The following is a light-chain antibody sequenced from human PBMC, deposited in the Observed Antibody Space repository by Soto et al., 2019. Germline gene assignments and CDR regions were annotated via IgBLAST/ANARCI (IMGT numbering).Light chain of an antibody. Sequence: HSALTQPPSASGSPGQSVTISCTGTSSDVGGYNYVSWYQQHPGKAPKLMIYEVSKRPSGVPDRFSGSKSGNTASLTVSGLQAEDEADYYCSSYAGSNNPLFGGGTKLTVL. CDR1: SSDVGGYNY. V-gene: IGLV2-8*01. CDR3: SSYAGSNNPL. CDR2: EVS. J-gene: IGLJ2*01.